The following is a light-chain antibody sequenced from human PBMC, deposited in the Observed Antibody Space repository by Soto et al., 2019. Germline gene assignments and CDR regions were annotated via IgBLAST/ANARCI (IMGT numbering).Light chain of an antibody. CDR3: QHYNSYSEA. V-gene: IGKV1-5*03. J-gene: IGKJ1*01. Sequence: IQMTQSPSTLSASVGDRVTITCRASQSIDAWLAWYQQKPGKAPKVLIYKASTLKSGVPSRFSGSGSGTEFTLTISSLQPDDFATYYCQHYNSYSEAFGQGTKVDNK. CDR1: QSIDAW. CDR2: KAS.